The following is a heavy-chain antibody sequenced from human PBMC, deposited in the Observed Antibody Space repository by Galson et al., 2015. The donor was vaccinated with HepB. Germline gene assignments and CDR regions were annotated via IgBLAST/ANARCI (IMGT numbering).Heavy chain of an antibody. J-gene: IGHJ4*02. V-gene: IGHV1-2*04. D-gene: IGHD4-17*01. Sequence: SVKVSCKASGYTFTGYYMHWVRQAPGQGLEWMGWINPNSGGTNYAQKFQGWVTMTRDTSISTAYMELSRLRSDDTAVYYCARDPRGPYGDYTFDYWGQGTLVTVSS. CDR3: ARDPRGPYGDYTFDY. CDR1: GYTFTGYY. CDR2: INPNSGGT.